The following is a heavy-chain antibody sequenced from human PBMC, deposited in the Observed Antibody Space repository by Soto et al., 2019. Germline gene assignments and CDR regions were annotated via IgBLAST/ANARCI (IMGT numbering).Heavy chain of an antibody. J-gene: IGHJ4*02. D-gene: IGHD3-10*01. CDR3: VGGGGWVGEASFDS. CDR1: GYTFTSYT. V-gene: IGHV1-3*01. Sequence: QVQLEQSGAEVKKPGASVKVSCKTSGYTFTSYTLHWVRQAPGQGLEWMGWINAGNGREKYSQRFQDRVSLSPNKPPAAATRKWKAPRPEDTAIYYGVGGGGWVGEASFDSWGQGTQVTVSS. CDR2: INAGNGRE.